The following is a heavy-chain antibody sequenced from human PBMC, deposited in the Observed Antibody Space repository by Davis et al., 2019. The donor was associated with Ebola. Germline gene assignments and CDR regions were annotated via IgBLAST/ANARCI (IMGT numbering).Heavy chain of an antibody. Sequence: GESLKISCAASGFTFSSYGMHWVRQAPGKGLEWVAVISYDGSNKYYADSVKGRFTISRDNSKNTLYLQMNSLRAEDTAVYYCARGNYCSSTSCYGKGDFDPWGQGTLVTVSS. CDR2: ISYDGSNK. D-gene: IGHD2-2*01. CDR1: GFTFSSYG. CDR3: ARGNYCSSTSCYGKGDFDP. J-gene: IGHJ5*02. V-gene: IGHV3-30*03.